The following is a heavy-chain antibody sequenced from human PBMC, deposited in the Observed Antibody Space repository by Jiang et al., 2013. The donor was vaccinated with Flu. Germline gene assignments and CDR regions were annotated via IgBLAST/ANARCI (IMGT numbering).Heavy chain of an antibody. CDR1: GGSISSYY. CDR3: ARTSIAAAGKYNWFDP. V-gene: IGHV4-59*08. J-gene: IGHJ5*02. CDR2: IYYSGST. D-gene: IGHD6-13*01. Sequence: GPGLVKPSETLSLTCTVSGGSISSYYWSWIRQPPGKGLEWIGYIYYSGSTNYNPSLKSRVTISVDTSKNQFSLKLSSVTAADTAVYYCARTSIAAAGKYNWFDPWAREPWSPSPQ.